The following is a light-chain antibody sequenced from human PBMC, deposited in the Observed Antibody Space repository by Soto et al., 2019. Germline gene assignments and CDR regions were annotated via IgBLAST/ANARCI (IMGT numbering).Light chain of an antibody. CDR3: SSYTSTNTWV. Sequence: QSALTQPASVSGSPGQSITISCTVTSSDVGGYNYVSWYQQHTGKAPKFLIYEVSNRPSGVSNRFSGSKSGNTASLTISGLQAEDEADYYCSSYTSTNTWVFGGGTKLTVL. CDR2: EVS. J-gene: IGLJ3*02. CDR1: SSDVGGYNY. V-gene: IGLV2-14*01.